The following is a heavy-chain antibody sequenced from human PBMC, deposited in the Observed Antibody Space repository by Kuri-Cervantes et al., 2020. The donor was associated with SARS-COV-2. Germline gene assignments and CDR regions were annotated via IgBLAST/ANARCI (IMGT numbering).Heavy chain of an antibody. D-gene: IGHD2-21*01. CDR2: IKQDGSEK. J-gene: IGHJ6*02. Sequence: GGSLRLSCAASGFTFSSYWMSWVRQAPGKGLEWVANIKQDGSEKYYVDSVKGRFTISRDNAKNSLYLQMNSLRAEDTAVYYCAHITEPTTFRMGDWGQGTTVTVSS. CDR1: GFTFSSYW. V-gene: IGHV3-7*03. CDR3: AHITEPTTFRMGD.